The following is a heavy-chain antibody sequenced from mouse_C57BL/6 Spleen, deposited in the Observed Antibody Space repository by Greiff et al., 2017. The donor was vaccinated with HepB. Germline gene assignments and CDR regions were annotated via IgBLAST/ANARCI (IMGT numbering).Heavy chain of an antibody. D-gene: IGHD2-2*01. CDR1: GFTFSSYG. V-gene: IGHV5-6*01. Sequence: EVQVVESGGDLVKPGGSLKLSCAASGFTFSSYGMSWVRQTPDKRLEWVATISSGGSYTYYPDSVKGRFTISRDNAKNTLYLQMSSLKSEDTAMYYGARQRDAGYDVLMDYWGQGTSVTVAS. J-gene: IGHJ4*01. CDR3: ARQRDAGYDVLMDY. CDR2: ISSGGSYT.